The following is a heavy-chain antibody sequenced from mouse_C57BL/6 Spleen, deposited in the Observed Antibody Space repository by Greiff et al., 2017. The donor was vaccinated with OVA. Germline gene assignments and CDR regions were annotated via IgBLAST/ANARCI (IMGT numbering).Heavy chain of an antibody. CDR1: GFTFSSYA. D-gene: IGHD3-1*01. CDR3: ASRGFAY. V-gene: IGHV5-4*01. CDR2: ISDGGSYT. J-gene: IGHJ3*01. Sequence: VQLKESGGGLVKPGGSLKLSCAASGFTFSSYAMSWVRQTPEKRLEWVATISDGGSYTYYPDNVKGRFTISRDNAKNNLYLQMSHLKSEDTAMYYCASRGFAYWGQGTLVTVSA.